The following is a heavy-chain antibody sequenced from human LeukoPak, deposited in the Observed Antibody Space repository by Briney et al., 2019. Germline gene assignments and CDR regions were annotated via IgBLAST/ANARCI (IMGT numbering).Heavy chain of an antibody. Sequence: SETLSLTCTASGGSISSYYWSWIRQPAGKGLEWIGRIYTSGSTNYNPSLQSRVTMSVDTSKNQFSLKLGSVTAADTAVYYCARDTYYYDSSGYYFDAFDIWGQGTMVTVSS. V-gene: IGHV4-4*07. D-gene: IGHD3-22*01. CDR3: ARDTYYYDSSGYYFDAFDI. J-gene: IGHJ3*02. CDR1: GGSISSYY. CDR2: IYTSGST.